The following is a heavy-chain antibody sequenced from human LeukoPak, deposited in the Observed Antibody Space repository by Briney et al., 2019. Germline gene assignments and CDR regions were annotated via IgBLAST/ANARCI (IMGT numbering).Heavy chain of an antibody. V-gene: IGHV3-7*01. CDR2: IKQDGSEK. CDR3: ARVGGYSYAREGYYYFAMDV. CDR1: GFTFSSYW. D-gene: IGHD5-18*01. Sequence: GGSLRLSCAASGFTFSSYWMTWVRQAPGKGLEWVATIKQDGSEKDSLDSVKGRFTVSRDNAKNSVFLHMASLRAEDTAAYFCARVGGYSYAREGYYYFAMDVWGQGTTVTVSS. J-gene: IGHJ6*02.